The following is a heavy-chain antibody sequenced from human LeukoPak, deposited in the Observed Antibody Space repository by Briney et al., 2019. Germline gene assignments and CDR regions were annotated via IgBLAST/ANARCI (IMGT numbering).Heavy chain of an antibody. D-gene: IGHD1-26*01. CDR2: IYYSGST. V-gene: IGHV4-39*07. Sequence: SETLSLTCTVSGGSISSSSYYWGWIRQPPGKGLEWIGSIYYSGSTYYNPSLKSRVTISVDTSKNQFSLKLSSVTAADTAVYYCAREGIVGSYFDYWGQGTLVTVSS. CDR1: GGSISSSSYY. J-gene: IGHJ4*02. CDR3: AREGIVGSYFDY.